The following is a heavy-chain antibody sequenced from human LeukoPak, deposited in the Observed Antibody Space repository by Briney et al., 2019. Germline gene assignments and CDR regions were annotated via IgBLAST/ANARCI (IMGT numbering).Heavy chain of an antibody. CDR2: ISYDGSNK. Sequence: PGGSLRLSCAASGFTFSSYAMHWVRQAPGKGLEWVAVISYDGSNKYYADSVKGRFTISRDNSKNTLYLQMNSLRAEDTAVYYCARDHRAIAVAGTGIYYYYGMDVWGQGTTVTVSS. CDR1: GFTFSSYA. D-gene: IGHD6-19*01. CDR3: ARDHRAIAVAGTGIYYYYGMDV. V-gene: IGHV3-30-3*01. J-gene: IGHJ6*02.